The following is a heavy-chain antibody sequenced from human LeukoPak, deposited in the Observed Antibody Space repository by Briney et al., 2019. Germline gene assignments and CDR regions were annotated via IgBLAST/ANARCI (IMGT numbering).Heavy chain of an antibody. CDR1: GYTFTSYG. CDR2: ISAYNGNT. D-gene: IGHD3-10*01. J-gene: IGHJ4*02. CDR3: ARFNGRGVSNDY. V-gene: IGHV1-18*01. Sequence: GASVTVSCKASGYTFTSYGISWVRQAPRQGLEWMGWISAYNGNTNYAQKLQGRVTMTTDTSTSTANMELRSLRAEDTAVYYCARFNGRGVSNDYWGQGTLVTVSA.